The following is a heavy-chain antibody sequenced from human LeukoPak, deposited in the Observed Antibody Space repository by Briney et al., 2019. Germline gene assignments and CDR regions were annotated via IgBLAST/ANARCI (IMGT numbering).Heavy chain of an antibody. CDR3: ARRRYGEGFDV. Sequence: GGSLRLSCAASRFTLSTYWMSWVRQAPGKGLEWVANIKQDESDRQYVDSVKGRFTISRDNAKNSLYLQMNSLTAEDTAVFYCARRRYGEGFDVWGQGTMVTVSS. J-gene: IGHJ3*01. V-gene: IGHV3-7*01. CDR1: RFTLSTYW. CDR2: IKQDESDR. D-gene: IGHD4-17*01.